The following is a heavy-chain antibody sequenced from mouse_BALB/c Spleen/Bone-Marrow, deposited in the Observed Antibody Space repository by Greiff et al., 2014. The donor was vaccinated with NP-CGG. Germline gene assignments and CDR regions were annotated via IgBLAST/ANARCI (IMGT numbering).Heavy chain of an antibody. CDR2: IYPGSGNT. V-gene: IGHV1S22*01. D-gene: IGHD2-1*01. Sequence: LQQPGSELVRPGASVKLSCKASGYTFTSYWMHWVKQRPGQGLEWIGNIYPGSGNTNYDEKFKSKATLTVDISSNTAYMQLSSLTSEDSTVYYCTTYGNYEAWFAYWGQGTLVTVSA. CDR1: GYTFTSYW. J-gene: IGHJ3*01. CDR3: TTYGNYEAWFAY.